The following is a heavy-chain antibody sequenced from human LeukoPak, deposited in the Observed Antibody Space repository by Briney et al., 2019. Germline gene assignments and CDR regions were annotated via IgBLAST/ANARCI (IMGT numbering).Heavy chain of an antibody. V-gene: IGHV3-33*01. D-gene: IGHD2-15*01. CDR3: ARDMGGPDY. J-gene: IGHJ4*02. CDR2: IWYDGSNK. Sequence: GGSLRLSCAASGFTFSSYGMHWVRQAPGKGLEWVAVIWYDGSNKYYADSVRGRFTVSRDNSKNTLYLQMNSLRAEDTAVYYCARDMGGPDYWGQGTLVTVSS. CDR1: GFTFSSYG.